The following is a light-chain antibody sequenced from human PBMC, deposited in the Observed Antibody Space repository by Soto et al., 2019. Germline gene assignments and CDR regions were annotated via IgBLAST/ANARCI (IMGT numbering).Light chain of an antibody. CDR1: KNDIGVYDF. CDR2: EVV. CDR3: KSYAGSNTYV. J-gene: IGLJ1*01. V-gene: IGLV2-8*01. Sequence: QSALTQPPSASGSPGQSVTISCTGTKNDIGVYDFVSWYQHHPGKAPRLIIYEVVQRPSVVPDRFSGSKSGNTASLTVSGLQAADEADYFCKSYAGSNTYVFGRGTKVTAL.